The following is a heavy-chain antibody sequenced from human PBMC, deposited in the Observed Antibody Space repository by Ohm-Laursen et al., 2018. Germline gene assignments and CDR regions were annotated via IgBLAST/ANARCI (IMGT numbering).Heavy chain of an antibody. CDR3: ARDAPNCKTISGVVTALGMDV. V-gene: IGHV3-23*01. CDR1: GFTFSSYA. CDR2: ISGSGGST. D-gene: IGHD3-3*01. Sequence: GSLRLSCSASGFTFSSYAMSWVRQAPGKGLEWVSAISGSGGSTYYADSVKGRFTISRDNAKNSLHLQMNSLRAEDTAVYYCARDAPNCKTISGVVTALGMDVWGQGTTVTVSS. J-gene: IGHJ6*02.